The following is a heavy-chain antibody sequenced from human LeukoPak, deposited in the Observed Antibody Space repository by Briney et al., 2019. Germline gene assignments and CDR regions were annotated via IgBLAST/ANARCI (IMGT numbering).Heavy chain of an antibody. CDR2: IYYSGST. V-gene: IGHV4-39*01. Sequence: SETLSLTCTVSGGSISSSSYYWGWIRQPPGKGLEWIGSIYYSGSTYYNPSLKSRVTISVDTSKNQFSLKLSSVTAADTAVYYCARNWVPYYDFWSGYHYDAFDIWGQGTMVTVSS. D-gene: IGHD3-3*01. CDR1: GGSISSSSYY. J-gene: IGHJ3*02. CDR3: ARNWVPYYDFWSGYHYDAFDI.